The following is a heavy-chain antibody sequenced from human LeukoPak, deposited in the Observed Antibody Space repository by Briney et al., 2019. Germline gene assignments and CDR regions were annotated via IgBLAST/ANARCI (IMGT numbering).Heavy chain of an antibody. Sequence: ASLKVSCKASGGTFSSYAISWVRQAPGQGLEWMGGIIPIFGTANYAQKFQGRVTITADKSTSTAYMELSSLRSEDTAVYYCAYSSSLGRGYFDYWGQGTLVTVSS. CDR3: AYSSSLGRGYFDY. D-gene: IGHD6-13*01. J-gene: IGHJ4*02. V-gene: IGHV1-69*06. CDR1: GGTFSSYA. CDR2: IIPIFGTA.